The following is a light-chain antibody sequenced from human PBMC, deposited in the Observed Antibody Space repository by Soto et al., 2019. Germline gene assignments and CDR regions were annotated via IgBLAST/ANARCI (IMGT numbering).Light chain of an antibody. J-gene: IGKJ1*01. Sequence: DIQMTQSPSTLSASVGDRVTITCRASQSISSWLAWYQQKPGQAPKLLIYKASSLESGVPSRLSGSRSGTEFTLTIISLQPDEFATYYCQQFHNYPWTFGQGTRVEIK. CDR2: KAS. CDR1: QSISSW. CDR3: QQFHNYPWT. V-gene: IGKV1-5*03.